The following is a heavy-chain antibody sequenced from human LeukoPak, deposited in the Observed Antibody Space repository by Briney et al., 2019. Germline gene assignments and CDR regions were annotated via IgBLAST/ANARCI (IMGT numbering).Heavy chain of an antibody. CDR1: GGTLSSHA. D-gene: IGHD5-24*01. J-gene: IGHJ3*02. Sequence: ASVKVSCKASGGTLSSHAISWVRQAPRQGLEWMGKIIPIVDIKNNAQKFQGRVTITADMSTSTAYMELSGLRSDDTAVYYCARQMATIGMNHDALEIWGQGTMVTVSS. CDR2: IIPIVDIK. CDR3: ARQMATIGMNHDALEI. V-gene: IGHV1-69*04.